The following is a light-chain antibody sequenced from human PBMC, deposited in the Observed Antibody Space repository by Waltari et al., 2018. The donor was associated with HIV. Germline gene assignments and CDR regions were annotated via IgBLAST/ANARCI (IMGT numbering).Light chain of an antibody. CDR1: NLGDKY. CDR3: QTWDKSTVV. J-gene: IGLJ2*01. V-gene: IGLV3-1*01. CDR2: QDT. Sequence: YELTQSASVSVSPGQTASIICSGDNLGDKYACWYQQKPGQSPVLVIYQDTKRPSGIPERFSGSNSGNTATLTISGTQAMDEADYFCQTWDKSTVVFGGRTKLTVL.